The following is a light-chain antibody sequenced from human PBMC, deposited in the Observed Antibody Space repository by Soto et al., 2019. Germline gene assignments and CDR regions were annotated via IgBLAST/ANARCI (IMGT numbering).Light chain of an antibody. CDR2: EVS. CDR1: SSDVGGYNY. J-gene: IGLJ1*01. Sequence: QSVLTQPASVSGSPGQSITISCTGTSSDVGGYNYVSWYQLHPGKAPKLMVYEVSNRHSGVSNRFSVSKSGNTASLTISGPQAEHEADYYSSSYTSSTAHVFGTATKHTVL. CDR3: SSYTSSTAHV. V-gene: IGLV2-14*01.